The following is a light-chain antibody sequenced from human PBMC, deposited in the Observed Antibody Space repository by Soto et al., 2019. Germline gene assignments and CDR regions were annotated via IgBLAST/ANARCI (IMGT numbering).Light chain of an antibody. CDR3: QQYNSYSYT. J-gene: IGKJ2*01. CDR2: KAS. V-gene: IGKV1-5*03. CDR1: QSVSSW. Sequence: DIQMTQSTSTLSASVGDRVTITCRASQSVSSWLAWYQQKPGKAPMLLIYKASSLESGVPSWFSGSGSGTEFTLTISSLQPDDFATYYFQQYNSYSYTFGQGTKLEIK.